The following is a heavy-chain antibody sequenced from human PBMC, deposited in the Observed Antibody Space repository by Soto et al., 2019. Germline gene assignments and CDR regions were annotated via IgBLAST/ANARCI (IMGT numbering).Heavy chain of an antibody. Sequence: QVQLVESGGGVVQPGRSLRLSCAASGYIFSNYGMHWVRQAPGKGLEGVAVTSYDGSKKYYADSVKGRVTISKDNSNNTVYLQMNSLRIEDTAVYYCAKWGLSGHGMDVWGQGTTVTVSS. J-gene: IGHJ6*02. CDR1: GYIFSNYG. CDR3: AKWGLSGHGMDV. CDR2: TSYDGSKK. D-gene: IGHD7-27*01. V-gene: IGHV3-30*18.